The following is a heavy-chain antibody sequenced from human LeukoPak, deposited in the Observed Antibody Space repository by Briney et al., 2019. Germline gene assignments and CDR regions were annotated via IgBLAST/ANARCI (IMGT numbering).Heavy chain of an antibody. CDR3: ARAATVTTGADY. CDR1: GGTFSSYT. Sequence: VASVEVSCKASGGTFSSYTISWVRQAPGQGLEWMGRIIPILGIANYAQKFQGRVTITADKSTSTAYMELSSLRSEDTAVYYCARAATVTTGADYWGQGTLVTVSS. J-gene: IGHJ4*02. CDR2: IIPILGIA. V-gene: IGHV1-69*02. D-gene: IGHD4-17*01.